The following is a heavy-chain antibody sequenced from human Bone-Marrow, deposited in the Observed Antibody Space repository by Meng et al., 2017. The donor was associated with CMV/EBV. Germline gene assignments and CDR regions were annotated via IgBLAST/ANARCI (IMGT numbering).Heavy chain of an antibody. D-gene: IGHD3-10*01. Sequence: GESLKISCKGSGYSFTSYWIGWVRQMPGKGLEWMGIIYPGDSDTRYSPSFQGQVTISADKSISTADLQWSSLKASDTAMYYCARHAYYGSGSYYHGIISWFDPWGQGTLVTVSS. CDR2: IYPGDSDT. J-gene: IGHJ5*02. CDR3: ARHAYYGSGSYYHGIISWFDP. V-gene: IGHV5-51*01. CDR1: GYSFTSYW.